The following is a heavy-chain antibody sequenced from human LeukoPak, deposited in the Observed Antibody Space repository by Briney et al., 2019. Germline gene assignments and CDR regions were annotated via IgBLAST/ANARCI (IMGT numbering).Heavy chain of an antibody. V-gene: IGHV4-34*01. CDR2: INHSGST. CDR3: ARGFRYRSTRYYYYMDV. J-gene: IGHJ6*03. D-gene: IGHD1-1*01. Sequence: SETLSLTCAVYGGSFSGYYWSWIRQPPGKGLEWIGEINHSGSTNYNPSLKSRVTISVDTSKNQFSLKLSSVTAADTAVYYCARGFRYRSTRYYYYMDVWGKGTTVTVSS. CDR1: GGSFSGYY.